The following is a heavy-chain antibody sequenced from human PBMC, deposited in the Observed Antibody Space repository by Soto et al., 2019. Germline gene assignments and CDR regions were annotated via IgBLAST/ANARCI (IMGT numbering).Heavy chain of an antibody. CDR1: GGTFSSYA. J-gene: IGHJ6*02. V-gene: IGHV1-69*13. D-gene: IGHD2-21*02. CDR2: IIPIFGTA. Sequence: SVKVSCKASGGTFSSYAISWVRQAPGQGLEWMGGIIPIFGTANYAQKFQGRVTITADESTSTAYMELSSLRSEDTAVYYCARDVLAGCGGDCYYYYYYGMDVWGQGTTVTVSS. CDR3: ARDVLAGCGGDCYYYYYYGMDV.